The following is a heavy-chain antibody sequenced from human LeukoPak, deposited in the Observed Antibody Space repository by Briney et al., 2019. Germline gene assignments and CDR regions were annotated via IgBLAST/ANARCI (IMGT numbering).Heavy chain of an antibody. V-gene: IGHV3-7*01. Sequence: QSGGSLRLSCAASGFTVSSNSMNWVRQAPGKGLEWVANIKQDGSEKYYVDSVKGRFTISRDNAKNSLYLQMNSLRAEDTAVYYCARDRLDDLFDYWGQGTLVTVSS. J-gene: IGHJ4*02. CDR2: IKQDGSEK. CDR1: GFTVSSNS. CDR3: ARDRLDDLFDY. D-gene: IGHD2-2*03.